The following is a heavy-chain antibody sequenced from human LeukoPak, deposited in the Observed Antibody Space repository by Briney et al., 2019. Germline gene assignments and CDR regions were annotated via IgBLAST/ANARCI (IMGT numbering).Heavy chain of an antibody. CDR1: GFTFRSYW. CDR3: AREGYYFEF. Sequence: PGGSLRLSCAASGFTFRSYWMSWVRQAPGKGLEWVANIKQDGSGKYYVDSVKGRFTISRDNAVNSLYLQMSSLRAEDTAVYYCAREGYYFEFWGQGTLVTVSS. J-gene: IGHJ4*02. CDR2: IKQDGSGK. V-gene: IGHV3-7*01.